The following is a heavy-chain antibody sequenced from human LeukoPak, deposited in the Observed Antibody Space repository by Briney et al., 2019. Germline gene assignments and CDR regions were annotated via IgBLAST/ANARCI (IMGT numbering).Heavy chain of an antibody. CDR1: GFTFSSYS. CDR3: ARVSDAYDYFFDY. V-gene: IGHV3-21*01. Sequence: PGGSLRLSCGASGFTFSSYSMNWVRQAPGKGLEWFSSVSRRSSFIFYADSVQGRFTISRDDAKDSLFLQLNSLRAEDTAVYYCARVSDAYDYFFDYWGQGTLVTVSS. CDR2: VSRRSSFI. D-gene: IGHD5-12*01. J-gene: IGHJ4*02.